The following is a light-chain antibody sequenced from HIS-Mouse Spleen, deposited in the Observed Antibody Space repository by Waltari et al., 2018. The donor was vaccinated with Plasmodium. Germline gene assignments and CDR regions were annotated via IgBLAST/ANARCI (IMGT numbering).Light chain of an antibody. Sequence: EIVLTQSPATLSLSPGERATLSCRASQSVSSYLAWYQQKPGQAPRLLIYYASNRATCIPARFSGSGSGTDFTLTISSLEPEDFAVYYCQQRSNWPLTFGPGTKVDIK. CDR3: QQRSNWPLT. CDR1: QSVSSY. V-gene: IGKV3-11*01. J-gene: IGKJ3*01. CDR2: YAS.